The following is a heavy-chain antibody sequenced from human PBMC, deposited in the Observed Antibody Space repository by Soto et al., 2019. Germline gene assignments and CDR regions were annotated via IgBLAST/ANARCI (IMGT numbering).Heavy chain of an antibody. CDR2: ISAYNGNT. J-gene: IGHJ6*03. CDR1: GYSSTNYG. Sequence: QDQLVQSGVEVKKPGASVKVSCKASGYSSTNYGITWVRQAPGQEFEWIGWISAYNGNTNYAQKFQGRVTKTTDASTSTAYLELRSLRSDDTAVYYCARDRGVAPPVAGNTHYYYYMDVWGKGTTVTVSS. D-gene: IGHD6-19*01. V-gene: IGHV1-18*01. CDR3: ARDRGVAPPVAGNTHYYYYMDV.